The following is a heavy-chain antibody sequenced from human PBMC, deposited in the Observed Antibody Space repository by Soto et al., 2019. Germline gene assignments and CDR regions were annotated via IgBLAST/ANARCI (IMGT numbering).Heavy chain of an antibody. V-gene: IGHV4-34*01. CDR2: INHSGST. J-gene: IGHJ5*02. CDR3: ARGNGAWLAQFDP. CDR1: GGSFSGYY. D-gene: IGHD5-12*01. Sequence: QVQLQQWGAGLLKPSETLSLTCAVYGGSFSGYYWSWIRQPPGKGLEWIGEINHSGSTNYNPSLKSRVTISVDTSKNQFSLKLSSVTAADTAVYYCARGNGAWLAQFDPRGQGTLVTVSS.